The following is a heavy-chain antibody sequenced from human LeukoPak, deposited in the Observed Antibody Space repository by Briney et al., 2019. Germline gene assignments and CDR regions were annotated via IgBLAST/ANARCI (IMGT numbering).Heavy chain of an antibody. CDR1: GLTFTNYA. Sequence: GGSLRLSCAASGLTFTNYAMTWVRQAPGKGLEWVSGISGSGDNTYYADSVKGRFTTSRDNFKNMVFLQMNSLRAEDTAVYYCAKDRSAVPAASNYWGQGTLVTVSS. CDR2: ISGSGDNT. D-gene: IGHD2-2*01. J-gene: IGHJ4*02. CDR3: AKDRSAVPAASNY. V-gene: IGHV3-23*01.